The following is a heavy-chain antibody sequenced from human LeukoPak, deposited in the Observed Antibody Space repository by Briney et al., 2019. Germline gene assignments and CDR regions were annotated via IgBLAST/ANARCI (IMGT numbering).Heavy chain of an antibody. D-gene: IGHD3-22*01. J-gene: IGHJ4*02. CDR1: GGSFSGYY. V-gene: IGHV4-34*01. CDR3: ARSGSYYYDKSRRAPYYFDY. Sequence: PSETLSLTCAVYGGSFSGYYWSWIRQPPGKGLEWIEEINHSGSTNYNPSLKSRVTISVDTSKNQFSLKLSSVTAADTAVYYCARSGSYYYDKSRRAPYYFDYWGQGTLVTVSS. CDR2: INHSGST.